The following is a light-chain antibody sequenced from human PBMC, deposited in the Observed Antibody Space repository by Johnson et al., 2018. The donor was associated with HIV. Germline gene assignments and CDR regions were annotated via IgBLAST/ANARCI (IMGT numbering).Light chain of an antibody. V-gene: IGLV1-51*01. CDR3: GTWDSSLSALYV. Sequence: HSVLTQPPSVSAAPGQKVTISCSGSSSNIGNNYVSWYQQLPGTAPKLLIYDNNKRPSEIPDRFSGSKSGTSATLGITGLQTGDEADYYCGTWDSSLSALYVFGTGTKVTVL. CDR1: SSNIGNNY. CDR2: DNN. J-gene: IGLJ1*01.